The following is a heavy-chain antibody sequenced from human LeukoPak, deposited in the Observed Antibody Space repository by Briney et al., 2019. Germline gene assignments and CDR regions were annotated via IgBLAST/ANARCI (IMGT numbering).Heavy chain of an antibody. J-gene: IGHJ4*02. Sequence: GGSLRLSCTASGFTFVSYAMSWVRQAPGKGLEWVSAISGSGASTYYADSVKGRFTISRDSSKNTLYLQMNSLRPEDTAVYYCAKSLGATRGYFEHWGQGTLVTVSS. CDR1: GFTFVSYA. CDR2: ISGSGAST. D-gene: IGHD1-26*01. CDR3: AKSLGATRGYFEH. V-gene: IGHV3-23*01.